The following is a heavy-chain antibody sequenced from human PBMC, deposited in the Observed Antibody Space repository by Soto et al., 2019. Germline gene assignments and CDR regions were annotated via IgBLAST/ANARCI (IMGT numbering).Heavy chain of an antibody. D-gene: IGHD3-16*01. CDR2: IYDSGST. V-gene: IGHV4-31*03. J-gene: IGHJ5*02. CDR1: GDSVNSGAYY. CDR3: ASSAFGEGNWFDP. Sequence: QVQLQESGPGLVKPSQTLSLTCTVSGDSVNSGAYYWSWVRQHPGKGLEWIGYIYDSGSTYYNPSPKSRFTISLDTSRNQFSLKLNSVTVADTAVYYCASSAFGEGNWFDPWGQGTLVTVSS.